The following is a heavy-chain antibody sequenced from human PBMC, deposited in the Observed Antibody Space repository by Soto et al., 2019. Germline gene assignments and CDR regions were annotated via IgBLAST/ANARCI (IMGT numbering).Heavy chain of an antibody. CDR1: GFTFRSYA. J-gene: IGHJ2*01. Sequence: EVQLLESGGGLLQPGGSLRLSCASSGFTFRSYAMNWVRQAPGKGLEWVSGISRNGGSTYYADPVKGRFTISRDNSKNSLYLQMNSLRAEDTALYYCAKDNGPPGTTDWYFDFWGRGTLVGVSS. V-gene: IGHV3-23*01. D-gene: IGHD2-8*01. CDR3: AKDNGPPGTTDWYFDF. CDR2: ISRNGGST.